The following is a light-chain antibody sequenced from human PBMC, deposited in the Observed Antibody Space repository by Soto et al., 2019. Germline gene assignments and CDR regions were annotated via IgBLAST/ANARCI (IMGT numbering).Light chain of an antibody. J-gene: IGKJ1*01. Sequence: DIQMTQSPSTLSASVGDRVTFACRASQSIVDWLAWYQQKPGKAPKLLIYKASNLESGVPSRFGGSGSGSEFTLTISGLQPDDFASYYCQQYYSSWTFGQGTKVDIK. CDR3: QQYYSSWT. CDR2: KAS. V-gene: IGKV1-5*03. CDR1: QSIVDW.